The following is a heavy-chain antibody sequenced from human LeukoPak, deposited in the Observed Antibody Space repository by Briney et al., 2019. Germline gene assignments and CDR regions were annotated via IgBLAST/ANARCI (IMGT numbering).Heavy chain of an antibody. V-gene: IGHV4-59*01. CDR1: GGSISSYY. CDR3: ARDSGSYQSPFDY. J-gene: IGHJ4*02. D-gene: IGHD1-26*01. CDR2: IYYSGST. Sequence: SETLSLTCTVSGGSISSYYWRWIRQPPGKGLEWIGYIYYSGSTNYNPSLKSRVTISVDTSKNQFSLKLSSVTAADTAVYYCARDSGSYQSPFDYWGQGTLVTVSS.